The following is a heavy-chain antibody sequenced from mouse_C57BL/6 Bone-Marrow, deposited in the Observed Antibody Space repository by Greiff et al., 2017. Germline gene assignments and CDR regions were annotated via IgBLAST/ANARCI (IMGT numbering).Heavy chain of an antibody. CDR3: ATYGNSFAWFAY. CDR2: IYPSSGNT. D-gene: IGHD1-1*01. J-gene: IGHJ3*01. V-gene: IGHV1-81*01. CDR1: GYTFTSYG. Sequence: VQLQQSGAELARPGASVKLSCKASGYTFTSYGISWVKQRTGQGLEWIGEIYPSSGNTYYNEKFKGKATLTADTSSSTAYMELRSLTSEDSAVYFCATYGNSFAWFAYWGQGTLVTVSA.